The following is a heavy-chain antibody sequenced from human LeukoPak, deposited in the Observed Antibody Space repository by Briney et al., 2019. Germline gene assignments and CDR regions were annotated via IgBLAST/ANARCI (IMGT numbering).Heavy chain of an antibody. CDR1: GYTFTSYA. D-gene: IGHD5-12*01. V-gene: IGHV7-4-1*02. CDR2: INTNTGNP. CDR3: ARSIRGLVATTGWFDP. J-gene: IGHJ5*02. Sequence: WASVKVSCKASGYTFTSYAMNWVRQAPGQGLEWMGWINTNTGNPTYAQGFTGRFVFSLDTSVSTAYLQISSLKAEDTAVYYCARSIRGLVATTGWFDPWGQGTLVTVSS.